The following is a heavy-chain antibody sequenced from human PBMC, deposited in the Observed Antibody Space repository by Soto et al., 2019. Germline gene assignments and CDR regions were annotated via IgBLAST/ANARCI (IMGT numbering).Heavy chain of an antibody. Sequence: GASVKVSCKASGFTFTSSAMQWVRQARGQRLEWIGWIVVGSVNTNYAQKFQERVTITRDMSTSTAYMELSSLRSEDTAVYYCAADLPLDYYDSSGYDYYYYGMDVWGQGTTVTVSS. J-gene: IGHJ6*02. V-gene: IGHV1-58*02. CDR1: GFTFTSSA. CDR2: IVVGSVNT. D-gene: IGHD3-22*01. CDR3: AADLPLDYYDSSGYDYYYYGMDV.